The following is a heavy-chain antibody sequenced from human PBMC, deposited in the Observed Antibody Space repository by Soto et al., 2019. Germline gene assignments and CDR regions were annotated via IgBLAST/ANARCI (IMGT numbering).Heavy chain of an antibody. D-gene: IGHD3-16*01. CDR1: GYTFTSYA. V-gene: IGHV1-8*01. CDR2: MNPNSCNT. J-gene: IGHJ6*02. CDR3: AREGVRGMDV. Sequence: QVQLVQSGAEVKKPGASVKFSCKASGYTFTSYAINLVRQATGQGLEWMGWMNPNSCNTGYEQKFQGRVTMTRHTPISTAYMELISLRSEYTDVYYCAREGVRGMDVWGQGTTVTVSS.